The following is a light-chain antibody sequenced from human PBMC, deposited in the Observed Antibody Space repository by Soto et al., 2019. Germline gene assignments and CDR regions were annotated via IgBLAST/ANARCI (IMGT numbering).Light chain of an antibody. CDR1: QSISTK. V-gene: IGKV3-15*01. J-gene: IGKJ1*01. CDR2: GAS. CDR3: QHYNDWPPTWT. Sequence: EIVMTQSPATLSVSPGERATLSCRASQSISTKLAWYQQKPGQAPRVLIYGASTRATGIPARFSGSGSGTVFNLTISSLQSEDFAVYHCQHYNDWPPTWTFGQGTRVEIK.